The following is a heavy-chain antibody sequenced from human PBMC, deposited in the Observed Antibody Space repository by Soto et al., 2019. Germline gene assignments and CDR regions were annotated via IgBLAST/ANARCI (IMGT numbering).Heavy chain of an antibody. D-gene: IGHD3-3*01. CDR1: GGSISGDGYS. J-gene: IGHJ5*02. CDR2: IYYSGST. CDR3: ARTRITVFGVLDQCPNSFDP. V-gene: IGHV4-31*03. Sequence: SETLSLTCTVSGGSISGDGYSWSWIRQHPGKGLEWIGYIYYSGSTHYNPSLKSRVNMSVDTSRSQFSLDLSSVTAADTAVYYCARTRITVFGVLDQCPNSFDPWGQGTLVTVSS.